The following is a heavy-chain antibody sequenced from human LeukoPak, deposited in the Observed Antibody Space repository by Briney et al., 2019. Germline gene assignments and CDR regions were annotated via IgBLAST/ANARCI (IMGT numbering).Heavy chain of an antibody. V-gene: IGHV3-53*01. Sequence: GGSLRLSCAASGFTVSSNFMSWVRQAPGKGLEWVSVILTAGKTYYADSVKGRFTISRDNGKNLLFLELKSLRGEDTAVYFCAREIPGRIAADCWGQGTLVTVSS. CDR3: AREIPGRIAADC. J-gene: IGHJ4*02. CDR2: ILTAGKT. CDR1: GFTVSSNF. D-gene: IGHD2-15*01.